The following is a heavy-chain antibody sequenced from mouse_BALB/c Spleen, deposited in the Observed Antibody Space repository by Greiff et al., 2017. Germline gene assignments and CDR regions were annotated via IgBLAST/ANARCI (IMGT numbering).Heavy chain of an antibody. CDR3: ARDGYLDY. CDR2: IDPANGNT. CDR1: GFNIKDTY. D-gene: IGHD2-3*01. Sequence: EVKLVESGAELVKPGASVKLSCTASGFNIKDTYMHWVKQRPEQGLEWIGRIDPANGNTKYDPKFQGKATITADTSSNTAYLQLSSLTSEDTAVYYCARDGYLDYWGQGTTLTVSS. J-gene: IGHJ2*01. V-gene: IGHV14-3*02.